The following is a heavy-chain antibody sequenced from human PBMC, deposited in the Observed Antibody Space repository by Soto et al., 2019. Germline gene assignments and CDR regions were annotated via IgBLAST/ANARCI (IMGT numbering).Heavy chain of an antibody. CDR2: ISSDGDIT. Sequence: GGSLRLSCSASGFTFSEYSMHWVRQAPGKGLQYVSTISSDGDITYYADSVKGRFTISRDNSKNTLYLQMNSLRPEDTAVYYCVKVSSFYDILTGYYSTNFFDPWGQGTLVTVSS. J-gene: IGHJ5*02. CDR1: GFTFSEYS. D-gene: IGHD3-9*01. V-gene: IGHV3-64D*06. CDR3: VKVSSFYDILTGYYSTNFFDP.